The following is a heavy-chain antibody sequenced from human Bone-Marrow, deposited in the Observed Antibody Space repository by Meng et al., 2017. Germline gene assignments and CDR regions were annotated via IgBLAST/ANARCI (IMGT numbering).Heavy chain of an antibody. D-gene: IGHD6-13*01. CDR3: ARDEDISAAGKLFGDY. CDR2: IDPKNGDT. V-gene: IGHV1-2*06. Sequence: QVRLVQSVAEVKKPGSSVKVSCKASGYTFTSYGISWVRQAPGQGLEWMGRIDPKNGDTHYAQKFQGRVTMTGDTSISTAYMDLSGLRSDDTAVYYCARDEDISAAGKLFGDYWGQGTLVTVSS. J-gene: IGHJ4*02. CDR1: GYTFTSYG.